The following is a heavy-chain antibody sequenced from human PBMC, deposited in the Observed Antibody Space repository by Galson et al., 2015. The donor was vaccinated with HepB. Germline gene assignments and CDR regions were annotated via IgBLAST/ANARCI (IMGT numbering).Heavy chain of an antibody. CDR3: ARVITPGGNDQAGY. D-gene: IGHD4-23*01. J-gene: IGHJ4*02. CDR1: GGSLSGYY. V-gene: IGHV4-34*01. CDR2: INHSGST. Sequence: SETLSLTCAVYGGSLSGYYWSWIRQPPGKGLEWIGEINHSGSTNYNPSLKSRVTISVDPSKNQFSLKLTSVTAADTAVYYCARVITPGGNDQAGYWGQGTLVTVSS.